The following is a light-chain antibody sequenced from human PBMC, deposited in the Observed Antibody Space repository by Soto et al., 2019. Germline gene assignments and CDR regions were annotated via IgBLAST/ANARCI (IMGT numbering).Light chain of an antibody. CDR2: GAS. CDR3: HQYGSSPAT. J-gene: IGKJ1*01. V-gene: IGKV3-20*01. CDR1: QSVSSSY. Sequence: EIVLTQSPGTLSLSPVERATLSFSAIQSVSSSYLAWYQQKPGQAPRPLIYGASRRATGIPDRFTGSGSGTDFTLTISRLEPEDFAVYYCHQYGSSPATFGQGTKVDIK.